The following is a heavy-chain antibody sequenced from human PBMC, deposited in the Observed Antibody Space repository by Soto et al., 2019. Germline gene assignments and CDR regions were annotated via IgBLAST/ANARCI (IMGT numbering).Heavy chain of an antibody. CDR2: INPDGSAK. V-gene: IGHV3-7*01. Sequence: PGGSLRLSCAASGFTFSSYWMTWLRQAPGKGLEWVANINPDGSAKYYVDSVKGRFTISRDNAKNSLYLQMNSLRVEDTAVYYCAAPPTANVYPNHWGQGALVTVSS. CDR3: AAPPTANVYPNH. CDR1: GFTFSSYW. D-gene: IGHD2-21*02. J-gene: IGHJ1*01.